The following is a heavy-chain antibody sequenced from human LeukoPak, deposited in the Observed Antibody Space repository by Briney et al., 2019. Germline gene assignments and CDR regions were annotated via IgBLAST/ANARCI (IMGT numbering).Heavy chain of an antibody. J-gene: IGHJ6*02. CDR2: IIPILGIA. CDR1: GGTFSSYA. CDR3: ARDLRDGYSSPYYYGMDV. V-gene: IGHV1-69*04. D-gene: IGHD5-24*01. Sequence: ASVKVSCKASGGTFSSYAISWVRQAPGQGLEWMGRIIPILGIANYAQKFQGRVTITADKSTSTAYMELSSLRSEDTAVYYCARDLRDGYSSPYYYGMDVWGQGTTVTVSS.